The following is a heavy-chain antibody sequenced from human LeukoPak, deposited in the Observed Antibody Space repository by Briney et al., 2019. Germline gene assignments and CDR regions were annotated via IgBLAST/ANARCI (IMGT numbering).Heavy chain of an antibody. V-gene: IGHV4-4*07. D-gene: IGHD3-10*01. J-gene: IGHJ5*02. CDR2: LYPSGST. CDR3: ARDRPFGA. CDR1: GGSISSYY. Sequence: KPSETLSLTCTVSGGSISSYYWSWVRQPAGRGLEWIGRLYPSGSTNYNPSLKSRVTISGDTSKSQFYLKLRFVTAADTAMYYCARDRPFGAWGQGTQVTVSS.